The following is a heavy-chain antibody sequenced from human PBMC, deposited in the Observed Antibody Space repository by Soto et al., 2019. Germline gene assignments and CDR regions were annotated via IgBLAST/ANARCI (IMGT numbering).Heavy chain of an antibody. CDR2: MSHSGGT. V-gene: IGHV4-34*01. Sequence: EQLQQWGAGLLKPSETLSLTCAVSGEFVSSGNYYWRWIRQPPGKGLEWIGEMSHSGGTHFNPSLKSRVIISVDTSKNQFSLQMSSVTAADTALYYCARVERGTATTGVDAVDFWGPWTMVTVSS. D-gene: IGHD1-7*01. CDR3: ARVERGTATTGVDAVDF. J-gene: IGHJ3*01. CDR1: GEFVSSGNYY.